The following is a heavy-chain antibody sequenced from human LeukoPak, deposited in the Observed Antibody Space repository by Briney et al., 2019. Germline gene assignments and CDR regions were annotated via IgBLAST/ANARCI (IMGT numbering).Heavy chain of an antibody. J-gene: IGHJ3*02. V-gene: IGHV3-23*01. D-gene: IGHD6-13*01. CDR2: ISGSGGST. Sequence: PGGSLRLSCAASGFTFSSYAMSWVRQAPGKGLDWVSAISGSGGSTYYADSVKGRFTISRDNSKNTLYLQMNSLRAEDTAVYYCATILQLVPPADAFDIWGQGTMVTVSS. CDR1: GFTFSSYA. CDR3: ATILQLVPPADAFDI.